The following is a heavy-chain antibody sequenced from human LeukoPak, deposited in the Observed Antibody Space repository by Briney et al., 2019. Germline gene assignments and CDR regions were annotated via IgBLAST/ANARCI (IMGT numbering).Heavy chain of an antibody. CDR3: ARNMICSSTTSCYRAGLDY. J-gene: IGHJ4*02. Sequence: PGGSLRLSCAVSGFTFSSYSMNWVRQAPGKGLEWVSYISSRSSTIYYADSVKGRFTISRDNANNSLYLQVNSLRAEDRAVYYCARNMICSSTTSCYRAGLDYWGQGTLVSVSS. D-gene: IGHD2-2*01. V-gene: IGHV3-48*01. CDR2: ISSRSSTI. CDR1: GFTFSSYS.